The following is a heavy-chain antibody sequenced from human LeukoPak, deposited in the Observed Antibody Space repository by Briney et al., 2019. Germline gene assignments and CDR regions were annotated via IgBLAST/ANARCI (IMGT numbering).Heavy chain of an antibody. D-gene: IGHD3-3*01. V-gene: IGHV3-74*01. CDR3: ARERRFLEWLSHDY. J-gene: IGHJ4*02. Sequence: PGGPLSLSCAASGFTFSSHWMHWFGQAQGKGLVWVSRIYSDGSSTSYADSVKGRFTISRDNAKNTLYLQMNSLRAEDTAVYYCARERRFLEWLSHDYWGQGTLVTVSS. CDR2: IYSDGSST. CDR1: GFTFSSHW.